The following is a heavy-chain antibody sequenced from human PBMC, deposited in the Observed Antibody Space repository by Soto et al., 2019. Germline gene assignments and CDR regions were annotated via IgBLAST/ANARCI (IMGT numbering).Heavy chain of an antibody. V-gene: IGHV4-61*08. CDR1: GGTVSSGGYY. CDR2: ISSRGSA. CDR3: AMAGNYRYFDA. J-gene: IGHJ4*02. D-gene: IGHD1-7*01. Sequence: QVQLQESGPGLVTPSETLSLTCTVSGGTVSSGGYYWSWNRQPPGKGLEWIGYISSRGSANYNPSLKSRITISVDTSKNQFSLKLTSVTAADTAVYYCAMAGNYRYFDAWGQGTLVTVSS.